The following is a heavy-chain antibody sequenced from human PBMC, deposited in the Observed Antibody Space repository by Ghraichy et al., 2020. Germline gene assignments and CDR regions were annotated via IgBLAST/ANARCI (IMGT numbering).Heavy chain of an antibody. V-gene: IGHV4-31*03. CDR3: ARDGDSSVGD. CDR2: IYHSGST. CDR1: GDSISSGGYY. J-gene: IGHJ4*02. D-gene: IGHD3-22*01. Sequence: SETLSLTCTVSGDSISSGGYYWTWIRQHPAEGLEWIGCIYHSGSTYFNPSLESRLTISVDTSKNQFSLKLRSVTAADTAVYYCARDGDSSVGDWGQGILVTVSS.